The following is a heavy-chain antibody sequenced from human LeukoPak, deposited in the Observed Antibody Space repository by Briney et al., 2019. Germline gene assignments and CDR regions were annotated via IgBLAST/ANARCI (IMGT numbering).Heavy chain of an antibody. Sequence: GASVKVSCKASGYTFTSYAMHWVRQAPGQRLEWMGWINAGNGNTKYSQKFQGRVTITRDTSASTAYMELSSLRSEDTAVYYCARLYGVVAAGDVWGQGTTVTVSS. J-gene: IGHJ6*02. V-gene: IGHV1-3*01. CDR2: INAGNGNT. D-gene: IGHD2-15*01. CDR1: GYTFTSYA. CDR3: ARLYGVVAAGDV.